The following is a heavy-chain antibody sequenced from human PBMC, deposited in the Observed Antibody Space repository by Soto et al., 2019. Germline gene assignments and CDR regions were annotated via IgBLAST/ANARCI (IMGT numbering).Heavy chain of an antibody. D-gene: IGHD3-3*01. V-gene: IGHV1-3*01. CDR1: GYTFTSYA. CDR3: ARKRSLEWSANWFDP. Sequence: GASVKVSCKASGYTFTSYAMHWVRQAPGQRLEWMGWINAGNGNTKYSQKFQGRVTITRDTSASTAYMELSSLRSEDTAVYYCARKRSLEWSANWFDPWGQGTLVTVSS. CDR2: INAGNGNT. J-gene: IGHJ5*02.